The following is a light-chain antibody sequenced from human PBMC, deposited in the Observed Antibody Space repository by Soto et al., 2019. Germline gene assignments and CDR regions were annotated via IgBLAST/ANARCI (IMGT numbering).Light chain of an antibody. CDR2: GAS. CDR3: QQYDNSVWT. J-gene: IGKJ1*01. Sequence: IVLTQSPGPLSSSPGERATPSCRSSQSVSTSNLAWYQQRPGQAPRLLIYGASRRATGIPDRFSGSGSGTDFTLTISRLEPEDLAVYYCQQYDNSVWTFGQGTKVDI. V-gene: IGKV3-20*01. CDR1: QSVSTSN.